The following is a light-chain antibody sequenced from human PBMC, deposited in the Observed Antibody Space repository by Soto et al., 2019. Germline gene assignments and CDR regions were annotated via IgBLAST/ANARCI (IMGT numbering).Light chain of an antibody. CDR2: AAS. J-gene: IGKJ1*01. CDR3: QEYNSYSGT. CDR1: QGIRNY. Sequence: DIQMTQSPSSLSASVGDRVTITCRASQGIRNYLAWYQQRPGKVPKLLIYAASTLQSGVPSRFSGSGSGTDFTLTISSLQPDDIATYYCQEYNSYSGTFGQGTKVDIK. V-gene: IGKV1-27*01.